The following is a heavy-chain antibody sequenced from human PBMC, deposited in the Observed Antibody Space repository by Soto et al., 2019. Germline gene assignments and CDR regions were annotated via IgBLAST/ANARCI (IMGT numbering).Heavy chain of an antibody. CDR1: GGSVSGDY. V-gene: IGHV4-59*02. CDR3: AKTELQGLTSV. CDR2: SYYNGRT. Sequence: QVQLQESGPGLVKPSETLSLTCTVSGGSVSGDYWSWIRQPPGKGLDWVGYSYYNGRTAYNPSLESRVAISVDTSKTQFSLRLNSVTATDTAFYCCAKTELQGLTSVGGQGKLVTVSA. D-gene: IGHD1-7*01. J-gene: IGHJ4*02.